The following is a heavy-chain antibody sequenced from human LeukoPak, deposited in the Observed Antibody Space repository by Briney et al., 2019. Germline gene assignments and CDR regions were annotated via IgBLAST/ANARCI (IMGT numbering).Heavy chain of an antibody. V-gene: IGHV3-23*01. J-gene: IGHJ4*02. CDR2: IPSSGGDT. D-gene: IGHD6-19*01. CDR1: GFTFSSYA. Sequence: GGSRRLSCAASGFTFSSYALSWVRQAPGKGLEWVSSIPSSGGDTKYADSVKGRFTISRDNSKSTLYLQMSSLRTEDTAVYYCAKERRNGWYDFDNWGQGTLVTVSS. CDR3: AKERRNGWYDFDN.